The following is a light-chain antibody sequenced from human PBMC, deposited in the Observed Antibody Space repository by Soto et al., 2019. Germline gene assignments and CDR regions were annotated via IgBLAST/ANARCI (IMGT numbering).Light chain of an antibody. V-gene: IGLV2-11*01. Sequence: QSVLTQPRSVSGSPGQSVTISCTGTSSDVGGYNYVSWYQQHPGKAPKLMIYDVSKRPSGVPDRFSGSKSGNTASLTISGLQTDDEADYYCCSYAGTYTFWVFGGGTQLTVL. CDR3: CSYAGTYTFWV. CDR1: SSDVGGYNY. CDR2: DVS. J-gene: IGLJ3*02.